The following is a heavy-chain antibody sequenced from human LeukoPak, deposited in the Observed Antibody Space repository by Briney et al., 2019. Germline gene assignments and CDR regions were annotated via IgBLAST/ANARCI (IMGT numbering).Heavy chain of an antibody. CDR3: ARDVRQKIDDYSPNWFDP. CDR1: GFTFSSYA. J-gene: IGHJ5*02. V-gene: IGHV3-48*04. Sequence: GGSLRLSCAASGFTFSSYAMSWVRQAPGKGLEWVSYISSSGSTIYYADSVKGRVTISRDNAKNSLYLQMNSLRAEDTAVYYCARDVRQKIDDYSPNWFDPWGQGTLVTVSS. CDR2: ISSSGSTI. D-gene: IGHD4-4*01.